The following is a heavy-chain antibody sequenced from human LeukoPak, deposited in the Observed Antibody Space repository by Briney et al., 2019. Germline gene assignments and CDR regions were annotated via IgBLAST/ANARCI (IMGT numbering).Heavy chain of an antibody. Sequence: SETLSLTCTVSGGSITSYYWSWIRQPAGKGLEWIGRIYTTGSTYYNHFLKSRVTMAVDTSKNQFSLRLSSVTAADTAVYYCARARDYGDYVYPIDYWGQGTLVTVSS. D-gene: IGHD4-17*01. V-gene: IGHV4-4*07. CDR2: IYTTGST. CDR3: ARARDYGDYVYPIDY. CDR1: GGSITSYY. J-gene: IGHJ4*02.